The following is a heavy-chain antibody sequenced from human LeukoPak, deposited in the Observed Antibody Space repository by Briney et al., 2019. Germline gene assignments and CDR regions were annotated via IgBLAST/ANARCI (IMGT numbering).Heavy chain of an antibody. Sequence: GGSLRLSCAASGFTVSNNYMSWVRQPPGKGLEWVSVIFNDGRTYHADSVKGRFTISRDNSKNTLYLQMNSLRPEDTAVYYCAREGGLGYCSTTSCALSNWGQGTLVTVSS. CDR2: IFNDGRT. J-gene: IGHJ4*02. CDR3: AREGGLGYCSTTSCALSN. CDR1: GFTVSNNY. V-gene: IGHV3-66*02. D-gene: IGHD2-2*01.